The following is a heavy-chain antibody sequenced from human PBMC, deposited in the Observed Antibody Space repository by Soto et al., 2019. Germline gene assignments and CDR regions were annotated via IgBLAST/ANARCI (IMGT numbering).Heavy chain of an antibody. D-gene: IGHD6-19*01. V-gene: IGHV3-30*18. CDR1: GFTFSSYG. J-gene: IGHJ5*02. CDR2: ISYDGSNK. CDR3: AKVVIAVADKWFDP. Sequence: GGSLRLSCAASGFTFSSYGMRWVGQAPGKGLEWVAVISYDGSNKYYADSVKGRFTISRDNSKNTLYLQMNSLRAEDTSVYYCAKVVIAVADKWFDPWGQGTLVTVSS.